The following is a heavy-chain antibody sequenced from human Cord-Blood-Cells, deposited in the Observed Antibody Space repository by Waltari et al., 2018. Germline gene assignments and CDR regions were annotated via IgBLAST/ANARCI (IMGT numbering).Heavy chain of an antibody. CDR1: GYSFTSYW. CDR2: IYPCDSDT. J-gene: IGHJ5*02. CDR3: ARRGDSSGYYYGFDP. D-gene: IGHD3-22*01. V-gene: IGHV5-51*01. Sequence: EVQLVQSGAEVKKPGESLKISCKGSGYSFTSYWIGCVRQMPGKGLEWMGIIYPCDSDTRYSHAFKGHVTISADKSIRTAYLQLRSLKASDTAMYYGARRGDSSGYYYGFDPWGQGTLVTVSS.